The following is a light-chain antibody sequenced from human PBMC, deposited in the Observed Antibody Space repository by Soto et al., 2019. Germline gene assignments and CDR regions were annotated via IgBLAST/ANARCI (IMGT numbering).Light chain of an antibody. Sequence: QAVVTQPPSASWTPGQRVSISCSGSSSNIGSNYVYWYRQLPGTAPKLLIYNNNQRPSGVPDRFSGSQSGTSASLAISGLRSEDEADYYCAAWDDSLSGVLFGGGTQLTVL. V-gene: IGLV1-47*01. CDR3: AAWDDSLSGVL. J-gene: IGLJ2*01. CDR1: SSNIGSNY. CDR2: NNN.